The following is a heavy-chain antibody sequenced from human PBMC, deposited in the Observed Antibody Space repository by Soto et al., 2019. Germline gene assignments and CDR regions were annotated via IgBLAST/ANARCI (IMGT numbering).Heavy chain of an antibody. CDR2: ISTNKGNT. J-gene: IGHJ6*02. CDR3: VRDDGGLVRYYYDGMDV. Sequence: QVQLVQSGAEVKKPGASVKVSCKASGYSLTGYGISWVRQAPGQRHEWMGWISTNKGNTNYAHKFKDRVTMTTDTSTSTVYMELRSLRSDDTAVYYCVRDDGGLVRYYYDGMDVWGQGTTVTVSS. V-gene: IGHV1-18*04. D-gene: IGHD6-6*01. CDR1: GYSLTGYG.